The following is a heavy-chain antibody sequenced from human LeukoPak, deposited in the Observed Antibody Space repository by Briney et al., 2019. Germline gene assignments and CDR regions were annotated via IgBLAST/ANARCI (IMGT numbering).Heavy chain of an antibody. Sequence: SETLSLTCTVSGGSISSGDYYWSWIRQPPGKGLEWIGYIYYSGSTYYNPSLKSRVTISIDTSKNQFSLKLTSVTAADTAVYYCARRAYGVYSGTWYYFDYWGQGTLVTVSS. CDR2: IYYSGST. J-gene: IGHJ4*02. D-gene: IGHD6-13*01. CDR1: GGSISSGDYY. V-gene: IGHV4-30-4*01. CDR3: ARRAYGVYSGTWYYFDY.